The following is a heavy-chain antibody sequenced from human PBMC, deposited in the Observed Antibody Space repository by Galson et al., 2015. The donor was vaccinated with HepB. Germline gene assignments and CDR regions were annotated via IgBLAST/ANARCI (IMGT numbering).Heavy chain of an antibody. CDR1: GFTFSSYG. Sequence: SLRLSCAASGFTFSSYGMHWVRQAPGKGLEWVAVISYDGSNKYYADSVKGRFTISRDNSKNTLYLQMNSLRAEDTAVYYCAKDRDLHYMDVWGKGTTVTVSS. V-gene: IGHV3-30*18. D-gene: IGHD3-10*01. CDR3: AKDRDLHYMDV. J-gene: IGHJ6*03. CDR2: ISYDGSNK.